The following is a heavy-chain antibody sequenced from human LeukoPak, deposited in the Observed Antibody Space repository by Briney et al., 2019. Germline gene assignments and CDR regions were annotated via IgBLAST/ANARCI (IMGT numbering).Heavy chain of an antibody. V-gene: IGHV1-18*01. CDR3: ARAGGNSDYYYMDV. CDR2: IGGYDGNT. Sequence: ASVKVSCKASGYTFINYGISWVRQAPGQGLEWMGWIGGYDGNTNYAQEVQGRVTMTTDTSSSTAYMELRSLSSDDTAVYYCARAGGNSDYYYMDVWGRGSTVTVSS. CDR1: GYTFINYG. D-gene: IGHD4-23*01. J-gene: IGHJ6*03.